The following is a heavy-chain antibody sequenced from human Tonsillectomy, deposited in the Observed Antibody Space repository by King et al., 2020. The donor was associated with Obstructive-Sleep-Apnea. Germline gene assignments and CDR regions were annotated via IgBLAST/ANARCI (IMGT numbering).Heavy chain of an antibody. J-gene: IGHJ3*02. CDR3: AREYSYGAFDI. V-gene: IGHV4-59*01. D-gene: IGHD5-18*01. CDR2: IYYSGSP. Sequence: VQLQESGPGLVKPSETLSLTCTVSGGSISSYYWSWIRQPPGKGLEWIGYIYYSGSPHYNPSLKSRFTISVDTSKNQFSLKLSSVPAADTAVYYCAREYSYGAFDIWGQGTMVTVSS. CDR1: GGSISSYY.